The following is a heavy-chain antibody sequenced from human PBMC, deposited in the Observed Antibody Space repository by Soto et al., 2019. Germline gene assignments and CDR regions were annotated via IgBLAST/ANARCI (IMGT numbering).Heavy chain of an antibody. V-gene: IGHV3-23*01. Sequence: LSLSCAASGFTFSSYAMSWVRQAPGKGLEWVSAISGSGGSTYYADSVKGRFTISRDNSKNSLYLQMNSLRTEDTALYYCAKDNGYRSGWYFDYWGQGTLVTVSS. J-gene: IGHJ4*02. CDR3: AKDNGYRSGWYFDY. CDR1: GFTFSSYA. D-gene: IGHD6-19*01. CDR2: ISGSGGST.